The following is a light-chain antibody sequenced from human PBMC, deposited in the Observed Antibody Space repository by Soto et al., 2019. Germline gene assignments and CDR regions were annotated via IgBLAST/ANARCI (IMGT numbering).Light chain of an antibody. Sequence: DLQMTQSPSTLSASVGARVTITCRASQSISSWLAWYQQKPGKAPKLLIYDASSLESGVPSRFSGSGSGTELTITVCRLEPEDGAVYDCQQYGRSPTTFGRGTKGDIK. J-gene: IGKJ1*01. CDR1: QSISSW. V-gene: IGKV1-5*01. CDR2: DAS. CDR3: QQYGRSPTT.